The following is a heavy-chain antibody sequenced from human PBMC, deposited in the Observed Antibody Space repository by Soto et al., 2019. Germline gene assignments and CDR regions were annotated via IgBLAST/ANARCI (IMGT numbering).Heavy chain of an antibody. J-gene: IGHJ4*02. CDR1: GGSISSSSYY. CDR3: ATIPATTIPTDY. V-gene: IGHV4-39*01. Sequence: SETLSLTCTVSGGSISSSSYYWGWIRQPPGKGLEWIGSIYYSGSTYYNPSLKSRVTISVDTSKNQFSLKLSSVTAADTAVFYCATIPATTIPTDYWGQGTLVTVSS. D-gene: IGHD2-2*02. CDR2: IYYSGST.